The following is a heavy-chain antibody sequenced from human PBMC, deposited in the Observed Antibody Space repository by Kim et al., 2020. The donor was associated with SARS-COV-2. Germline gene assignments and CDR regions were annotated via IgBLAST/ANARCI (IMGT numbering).Heavy chain of an antibody. CDR2: IYSGGST. CDR3: AGSDGDYYIDY. D-gene: IGHD4-17*01. CDR1: GFTVSSNY. V-gene: IGHV3-53*05. J-gene: IGHJ4*02. Sequence: GGSLRLSCAASGFTVSSNYMSWVRQAPGKGLECVSVIYSGGSTDYADSVKGRFTISGDNSKTTPNLHMKSLTSVQTDVHYSAGSDGDYYIDYYGRGTLVT.